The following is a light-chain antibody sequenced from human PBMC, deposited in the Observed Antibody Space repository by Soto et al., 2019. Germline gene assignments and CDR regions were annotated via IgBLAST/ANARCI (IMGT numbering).Light chain of an antibody. CDR3: QRWS. J-gene: IGKJ1*01. Sequence: DIQMTQSPSTLSASVGDRVTITCRASQTINRWLAWYQQKPGEVPKLLIYKASVLESGVPSRFSGSGSGTEFALTISRLQTEDVATYSCQRWSVXQGTNADIK. V-gene: IGKV1-5*03. CDR2: KAS. CDR1: QTINRW.